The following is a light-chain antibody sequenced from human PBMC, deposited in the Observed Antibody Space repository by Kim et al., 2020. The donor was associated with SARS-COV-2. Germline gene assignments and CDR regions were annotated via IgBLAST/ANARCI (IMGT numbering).Light chain of an antibody. CDR2: ANS. J-gene: IGLJ3*02. CDR3: ATWDASLSAWV. V-gene: IGLV1-44*01. Sequence: GQGVVTSCSGTAAKVGSQHVNWSQQVPGTAPKLLINANSQRPSGVPARFAGSKSDTAASLAINGLQLDDEADYYCATWDASLSAWVFGGGTQLTVL. CDR1: AAKVGSQH.